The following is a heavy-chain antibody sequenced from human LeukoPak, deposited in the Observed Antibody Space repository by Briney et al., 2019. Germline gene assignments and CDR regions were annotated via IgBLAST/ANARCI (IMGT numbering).Heavy chain of an antibody. CDR2: IYYSGST. CDR1: GGSISSYY. V-gene: IGHV4-59*08. J-gene: IGHJ3*02. CDR3: ARQSGPRTFDI. Sequence: SETLSLTCTVSGGSISSYYWSWIRQPPGKGLEWIGYIYYSGSTNYNPSLKSRATLIVDTSRNQFSLRLSSVTAADTAVYYCARQSGPRTFDIWGPGTMVTVSS.